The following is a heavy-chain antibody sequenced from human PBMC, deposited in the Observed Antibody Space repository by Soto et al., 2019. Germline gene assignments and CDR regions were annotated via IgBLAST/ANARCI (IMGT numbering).Heavy chain of an antibody. CDR2: ISYDGSNK. CDR1: GFSFCSYG. V-gene: IGHV3-30*18. D-gene: IGHD2-21*02. CDR3: AKDSTVVVTAIGSWYFDL. J-gene: IGHJ2*01. Sequence: SRRLACAASGFSFCSYGMHRVRQAPGKGLEWVAVISYDGSNKYYADSVKGRFTISRDNSKNTLYLQMNSLRAEDTAVYYCAKDSTVVVTAIGSWYFDLWGRGTLVTVSS.